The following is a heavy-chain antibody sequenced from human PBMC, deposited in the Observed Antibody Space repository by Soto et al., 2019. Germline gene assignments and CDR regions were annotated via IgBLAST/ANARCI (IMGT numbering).Heavy chain of an antibody. CDR2: INPSGGST. Sequence: ASVKVCCKASGYTFTSYYMHWVRQAPGQGLEWMGIINPSGGSTSYAQKFQGRVTMTRDTSTSTVYMELSSLRSEDTAVYYCARPDFWSGYYGSDYYYYGMDVWGQGTTVTVSS. V-gene: IGHV1-46*01. CDR1: GYTFTSYY. D-gene: IGHD3-3*01. J-gene: IGHJ6*02. CDR3: ARPDFWSGYYGSDYYYYGMDV.